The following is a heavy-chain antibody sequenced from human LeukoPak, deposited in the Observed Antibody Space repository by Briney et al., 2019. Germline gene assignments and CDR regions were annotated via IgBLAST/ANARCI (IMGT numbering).Heavy chain of an antibody. V-gene: IGHV3-48*04. Sequence: GGSLRLSCAASGFTFSDYSMNWVRQAPGKGLEWVSYISFSVNTKYYGDSVKGRFTISRDNAESSLYLQMNSLRAEDTAVYYCARASPKRPYCSGGSCYSGAFDIWGQGTMVTVSS. J-gene: IGHJ3*02. CDR2: ISFSVNTK. CDR3: ARASPKRPYCSGGSCYSGAFDI. CDR1: GFTFSDYS. D-gene: IGHD2-15*01.